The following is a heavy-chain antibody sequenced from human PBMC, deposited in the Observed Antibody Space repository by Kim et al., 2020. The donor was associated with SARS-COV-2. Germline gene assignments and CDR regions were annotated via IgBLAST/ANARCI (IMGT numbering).Heavy chain of an antibody. CDR1: GYSISSGYY. D-gene: IGHD6-19*01. CDR2: IYHSGST. J-gene: IGHJ2*01. CDR3: ARTTEPVAGTSHWYFDL. Sequence: SETLSLTCTVSGYSISSGYYWGWIRQPPGKGLEWIGSIYHSGSTYYNPSLKSRVTISVDTSKNQFSLKLSSVTAADTAVYYCARTTEPVAGTSHWYFDLWGRGTLVTVSS. V-gene: IGHV4-38-2*02.